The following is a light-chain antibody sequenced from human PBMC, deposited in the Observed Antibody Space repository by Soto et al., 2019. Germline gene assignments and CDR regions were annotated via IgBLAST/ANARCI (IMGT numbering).Light chain of an antibody. Sequence: QAVLTQPPSASGTPGQRVTISCSGSSSNIGRNTVNWYQHLPGTAPKLLIYTTDHRPSGVPDRFSGSKSGTSASLAISGLQSEDEADYYCATWDARLNAWVFGGGTKVTVL. J-gene: IGLJ3*02. CDR2: TTD. CDR1: SSNIGRNT. V-gene: IGLV1-44*01. CDR3: ATWDARLNAWV.